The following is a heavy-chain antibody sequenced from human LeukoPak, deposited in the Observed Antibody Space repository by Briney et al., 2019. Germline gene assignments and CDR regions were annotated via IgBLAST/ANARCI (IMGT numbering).Heavy chain of an antibody. V-gene: IGHV4-59*08. CDR3: ARHNRNSGRYYDFDY. J-gene: IGHJ4*02. CDR2: IYYSGST. D-gene: IGHD1-26*01. Sequence: SETLSLTCTVSGVSISNYYWSWIRQPPGKGLEWIGYIYYSGSTEYNPSLKSRVTISVDTSKNQFSLDLTSVTAADTAVYCCARHNRNSGRYYDFDYWGEGSLVTVSS. CDR1: GVSISNYY.